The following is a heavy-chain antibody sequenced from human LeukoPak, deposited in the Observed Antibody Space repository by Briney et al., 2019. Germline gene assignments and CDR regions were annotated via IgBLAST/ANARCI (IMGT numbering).Heavy chain of an antibody. D-gene: IGHD2-21*02. J-gene: IGHJ4*02. V-gene: IGHV3-48*03. CDR2: ISSSGSTI. CDR1: GFTFSSYE. Sequence: GGSLRLSCAASGFTFSSYEMNWVRQAPGKGLEWVSYISSSGSTIYYADSVKGRFTISRDNAKNSLYLQMNSLRAEDTAVYYCARPNITYCGGDCSFDHWSQGTLVTVSS. CDR3: ARPNITYCGGDCSFDH.